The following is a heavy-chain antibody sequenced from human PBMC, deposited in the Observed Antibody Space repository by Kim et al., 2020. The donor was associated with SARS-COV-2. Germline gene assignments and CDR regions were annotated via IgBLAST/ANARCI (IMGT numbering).Heavy chain of an antibody. D-gene: IGHD2-2*01. CDR3: ARALYYSTADAFDI. J-gene: IGHJ3*02. V-gene: IGHV3-30*07. Sequence: YADSVRRQFPITGDNSKATVYLQMNSLRAEDTAVYYCARALYYSTADAFDIWGQGTMVTVSS.